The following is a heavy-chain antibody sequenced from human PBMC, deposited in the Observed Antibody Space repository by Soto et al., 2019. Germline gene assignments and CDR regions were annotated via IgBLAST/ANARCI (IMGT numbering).Heavy chain of an antibody. CDR3: ARCYCSVGSCYTCWHFDL. Sequence: QVQLVQSGAEVKKPGASVRVSCKASGYTFNDYGISWVRQAPGQGLEWMGWIVPYEGVTNHAQTFQGRVTMTVDTSTTTADMELRSLRSDDTALYYCARCYCSVGSCYTCWHFDLWGPGTLVTVTA. CDR1: GYTFNDYG. V-gene: IGHV1-18*01. J-gene: IGHJ2*01. D-gene: IGHD2-15*01. CDR2: IVPYEGVT.